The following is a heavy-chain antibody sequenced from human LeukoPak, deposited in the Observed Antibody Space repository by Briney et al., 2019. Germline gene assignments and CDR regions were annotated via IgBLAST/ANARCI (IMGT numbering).Heavy chain of an antibody. Sequence: ASVKVSCKASGYTFTGYYMHWVRQAPGQGLEWMGWINPNSGGTNYAQKFQGRVTMTRDMSTSTVYMELSSLRSEDTAVYYCAREGGSSWPPPFDYWGQGTLVTVSS. D-gene: IGHD6-13*01. CDR2: INPNSGGT. V-gene: IGHV1-2*02. CDR1: GYTFTGYY. CDR3: AREGGSSWPPPFDY. J-gene: IGHJ4*02.